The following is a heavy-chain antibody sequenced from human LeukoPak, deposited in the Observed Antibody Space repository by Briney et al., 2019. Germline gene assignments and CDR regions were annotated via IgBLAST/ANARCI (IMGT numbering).Heavy chain of an antibody. CDR2: ISGGGGPT. CDR1: GFTFSNYA. D-gene: IGHD6-25*01. V-gene: IGHV3-23*01. CDR3: AKNSGYIWQYFFDY. Sequence: GGSLRLSCAASGFTFSNYAMSWVRQAPGKGLEWVSAISGGGGPTYYADSVKGRFTTSRDNSKNTLYLQMNSLRAEDAAVYFCAKNSGYIWQYFFDYWGQGTLVTVSS. J-gene: IGHJ4*02.